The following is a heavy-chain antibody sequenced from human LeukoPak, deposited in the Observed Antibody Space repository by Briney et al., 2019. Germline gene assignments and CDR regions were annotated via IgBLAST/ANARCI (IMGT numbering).Heavy chain of an antibody. CDR3: VKAVGYDYGSWFDS. Sequence: PGGSLRLSCAASGFTLANFAMSWVRQAPGKGLEWVSDISGSGGRTYYVDSVKGRFTISKDSSKNTLILQMNSLRPEDTAVYYCVKAVGYDYGSWFDSWGQGTLVTVSS. CDR2: ISGSGGRT. J-gene: IGHJ5*01. CDR1: GFTLANFA. V-gene: IGHV3-23*01. D-gene: IGHD5-12*01.